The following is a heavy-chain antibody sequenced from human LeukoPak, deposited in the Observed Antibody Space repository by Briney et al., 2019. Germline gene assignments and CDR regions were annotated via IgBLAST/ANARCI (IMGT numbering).Heavy chain of an antibody. V-gene: IGHV3-21*01. CDR3: ARDTFSSSWYAYFDY. J-gene: IGHJ4*02. CDR1: VFTFSSYS. D-gene: IGHD6-13*01. Sequence: GGSLRLSCAASVFTFSSYSMNWVRQAPGKGREWVSSISSSSSYIYYADSVKGRFTVSRDNAKNSLYLQMNSLRAEDTAVYYCARDTFSSSWYAYFDYWGQGTLVTVSS. CDR2: ISSSSSYI.